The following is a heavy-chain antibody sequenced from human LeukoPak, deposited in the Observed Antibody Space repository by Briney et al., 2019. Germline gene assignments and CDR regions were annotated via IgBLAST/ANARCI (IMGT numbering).Heavy chain of an antibody. D-gene: IGHD1-1*01. CDR2: IKSKTDGGTT. CDR1: GFTFSNAW. CDR3: TTGTTSLLYYSDY. Sequence: GGSLRLSCAASGFTFSNAWMSWVRRAPGKGLEWVGRIKSKTDGGTTDYAAPVKGRFTISRDDSKNTLFLQMNSLKTEDTAVYYCTTGTTSLLYYSDYRGQGTLVTVSS. J-gene: IGHJ4*02. V-gene: IGHV3-15*01.